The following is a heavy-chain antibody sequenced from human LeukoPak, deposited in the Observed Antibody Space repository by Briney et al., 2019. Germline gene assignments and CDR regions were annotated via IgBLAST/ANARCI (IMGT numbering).Heavy chain of an antibody. CDR1: GFTFSDYY. J-gene: IGHJ4*02. CDR3: AKTLFKLPDY. Sequence: GGSLRLSCAASGFTFSDYYMSWIRQAPGKGLEWVSYISGGGTTISYADSVKGRFTISRDNSKNTLYLQMNSLRAEDTAVYYCAKTLFKLPDYWGQGTLVTVSS. CDR2: ISGGGTTI. D-gene: IGHD1-26*01. V-gene: IGHV3-11*01.